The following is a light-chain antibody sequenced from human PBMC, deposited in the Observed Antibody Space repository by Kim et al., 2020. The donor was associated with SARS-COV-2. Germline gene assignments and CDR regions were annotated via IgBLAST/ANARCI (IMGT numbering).Light chain of an antibody. Sequence: SASVGDRVTITCPASHSISIYLKWYQQKPRKSPTLLIYSASSLQSEVPSSFSVSGSVTDFTLTISSLQPEDFATYYCQQSYSTPYTFGQGTKLEI. V-gene: IGKV1-39*01. CDR3: QQSYSTPYT. CDR1: HSISIY. J-gene: IGKJ2*01. CDR2: SAS.